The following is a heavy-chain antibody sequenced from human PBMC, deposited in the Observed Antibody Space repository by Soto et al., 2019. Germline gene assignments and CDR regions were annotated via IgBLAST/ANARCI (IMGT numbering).Heavy chain of an antibody. Sequence: PSETLSLTCAVYGGSFSGYYWSWIRQPPGKGLEWIGEINHSGSTNYNPSLKSRVTISVDTSKNQFSLKLSSVTAADTAVYYCARGRFYDFWSGFDPWGQGTLVTVSS. V-gene: IGHV4-34*01. CDR1: GGSFSGYY. CDR3: ARGRFYDFWSGFDP. D-gene: IGHD3-3*01. J-gene: IGHJ5*02. CDR2: INHSGST.